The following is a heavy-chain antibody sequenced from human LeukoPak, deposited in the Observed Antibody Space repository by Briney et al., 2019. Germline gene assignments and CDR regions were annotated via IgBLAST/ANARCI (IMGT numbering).Heavy chain of an antibody. Sequence: GSLRLSCAASGFPFSTYAMSWVRQAPGKGLEWVSSIRGSDGSTYYADSVKGRSAISRDNSKNTLYLQMNSLRAEDTAVYYCAKDVYGDYGGLDYWGQGTLVTVSS. CDR3: AKDVYGDYGGLDY. V-gene: IGHV3-23*01. D-gene: IGHD4-17*01. J-gene: IGHJ4*02. CDR2: IRGSDGST. CDR1: GFPFSTYA.